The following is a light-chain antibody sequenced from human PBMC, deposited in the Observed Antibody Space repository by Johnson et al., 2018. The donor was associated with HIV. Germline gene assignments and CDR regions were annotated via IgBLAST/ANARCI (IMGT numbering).Light chain of an antibody. CDR3: GTWDSSLSAYV. V-gene: IGLV1-51*02. J-gene: IGLJ1*01. CDR2: ENN. Sequence: HSVLTQPPSVSAAPGQKVTISCSGSSSNIGNNYVSWYQQLPGTAPKLLIYENNKRPSGIPDRFSGSKSGTSATLGITGLQTGDEADYYCGTWDSSLSAYVFGNGTKVNVL. CDR1: SSNIGNNY.